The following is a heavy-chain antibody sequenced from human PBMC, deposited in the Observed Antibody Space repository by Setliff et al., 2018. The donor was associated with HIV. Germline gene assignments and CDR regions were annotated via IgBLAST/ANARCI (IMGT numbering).Heavy chain of an antibody. CDR1: GYTFTNYG. CDR2: INTNTGYP. CDR3: ARVRTSYNFWVGDVFDP. J-gene: IGHJ5*02. Sequence: ASVKVSCKASGYTFTNYGINWVRQDPGQGLEWMGWINTNTGYPTYAQAFRGRFVFSLDTSVSTAYLEISSLEAEDTAVHFCARVRTSYNFWVGDVFDPWGQGTLVTAPQ. D-gene: IGHD1-1*01. V-gene: IGHV7-4-1*02.